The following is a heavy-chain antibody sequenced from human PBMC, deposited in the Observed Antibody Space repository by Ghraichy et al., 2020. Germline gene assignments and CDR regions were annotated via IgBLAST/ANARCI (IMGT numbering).Heavy chain of an antibody. D-gene: IGHD1-26*01. CDR2: IKSKTDGGTT. V-gene: IGHV3-15*01. CDR3: TTGWEPDYAFDI. Sequence: GGSLRLSCAASGFTFSNAWMSWVRQAPGKGLEWVGRIKSKTDGGTTDYAAPVKGRFTISRDDSKNTLYLQMNSLKTEDTAVYYCTTGWEPDYAFDIWGQGTMVTVSS. J-gene: IGHJ3*02. CDR1: GFTFSNAW.